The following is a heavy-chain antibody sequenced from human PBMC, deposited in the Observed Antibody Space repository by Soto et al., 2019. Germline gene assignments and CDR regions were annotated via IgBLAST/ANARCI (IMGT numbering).Heavy chain of an antibody. D-gene: IGHD1-1*01. CDR1: GFTFSTYA. V-gene: IGHV3-23*01. CDR3: VKGYWKGDV. CDR2: ISGSGGSI. Sequence: EVQLLESGGGLVQPGGSLRLSCAASGFTFSTYAMNWVRQAPGNGLEWVSAISGSGGSIHYADSVKGRFTIPRDNSKNTLYLQMLSLRDEDTAVYHCVKGYWKGDVWGQGTTVTVSS. J-gene: IGHJ6*02.